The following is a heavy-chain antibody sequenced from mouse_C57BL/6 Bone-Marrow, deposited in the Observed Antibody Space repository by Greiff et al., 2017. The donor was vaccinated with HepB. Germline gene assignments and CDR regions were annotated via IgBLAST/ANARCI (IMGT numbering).Heavy chain of an antibody. Sequence: VQLQQSGAELVRPGASVTLSCKASGYTFTDYEMHWVKQTPVHGLEWIGAIDPETGGTAYNQKFKGKAILTADKSSSTACMELRSLTSEDSAVYYCTSPMVTYFDYWGQGTTLTVSS. CDR1: GYTFTDYE. J-gene: IGHJ2*01. CDR3: TSPMVTYFDY. V-gene: IGHV1-15*01. CDR2: IDPETGGT. D-gene: IGHD2-2*01.